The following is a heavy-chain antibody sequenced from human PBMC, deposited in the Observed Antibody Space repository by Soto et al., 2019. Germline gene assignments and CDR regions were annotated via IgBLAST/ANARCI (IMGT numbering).Heavy chain of an antibody. CDR2: ISAYNGNT. CDR1: GYTFTSYG. J-gene: IGHJ4*02. V-gene: IGHV1-18*01. CDR3: ARDVALFGGRGNYSAY. D-gene: IGHD3-16*01. Sequence: QVQLVQSGAEVKKPGASVKVSCKASGYTFTSYGISWVRQAPGQGLEGMVWISAYNGNTNYAQKLPGRVTMTTDTPTSTAYMELRSLRSDDTAVYYCARDVALFGGRGNYSAYWGKGNLVTVSS.